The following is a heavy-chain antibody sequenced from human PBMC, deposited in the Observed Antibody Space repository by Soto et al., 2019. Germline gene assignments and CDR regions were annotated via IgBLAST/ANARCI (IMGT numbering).Heavy chain of an antibody. CDR2: SSSSGGYI. V-gene: IGHV3-11*06. J-gene: IGHJ3*02. D-gene: IGHD6-25*01. CDR3: ARIQLAAYAFDI. Sequence: QVQLVESGGGMVRPGGSLRLSCAASGFTLSDYFMAWVRQSPRQGLEWVSSSSSSGGYITYADSVRGRFTISRDNAKGSLHLQRNSLRAEDTAVYYWARIQLAAYAFDIWGQGAMVTVSS. CDR1: GFTLSDYF.